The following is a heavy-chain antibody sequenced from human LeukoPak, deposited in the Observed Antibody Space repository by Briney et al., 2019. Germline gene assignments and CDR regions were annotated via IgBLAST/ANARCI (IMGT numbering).Heavy chain of an antibody. J-gene: IGHJ4*02. CDR3: ARDRAAAIGFDY. CDR2: MNPNSGNT. V-gene: IGHV1-8*01. CDR1: GYTFTSYD. D-gene: IGHD6-13*01. Sequence: GASVKVSCKASGYTFTSYDINWVRQATGQGLEWMGWMNPNSGNTGYAQKFQGRVTMTRDTSTSTVYMELSSLRSEDTAVYYCARDRAAAIGFDYWGQGTLVTVSS.